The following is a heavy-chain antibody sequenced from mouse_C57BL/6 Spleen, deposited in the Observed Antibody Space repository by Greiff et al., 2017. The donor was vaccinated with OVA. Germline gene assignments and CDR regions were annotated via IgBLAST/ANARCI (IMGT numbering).Heavy chain of an antibody. D-gene: IGHD3-1*01. Sequence: EVKLMESGGGLVKPGGSLKLSCAASGFTFSSYAMSWVRQTPEKRLEWVATISDGGSYTYYPDNVKGRFTISRDNAKNNLYLQMSHLKSEDTAMYYCARGPPWRDSGFAYWGQGTLVTVSA. J-gene: IGHJ3*01. CDR2: ISDGGSYT. CDR3: ARGPPWRDSGFAY. CDR1: GFTFSSYA. V-gene: IGHV5-4*03.